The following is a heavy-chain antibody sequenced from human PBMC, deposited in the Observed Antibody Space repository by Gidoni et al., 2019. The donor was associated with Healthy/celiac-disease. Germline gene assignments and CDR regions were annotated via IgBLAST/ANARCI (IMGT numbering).Heavy chain of an antibody. CDR3: AHRPADTAMVNDYFDY. CDR2: IYWDDDK. J-gene: IGHJ4*02. CDR1: GFSLSTSGVG. D-gene: IGHD5-18*01. Sequence: QITLKESGPTLVKPTQTLTLTCTFSGFSLSTSGVGVGWIRQPPGKALEWLALIYWDDDKRYSPSLKSRLTITKDTSKNQVVLTMTNMDPVDTATYYCAHRPADTAMVNDYFDYWGQGTLVTVSS. V-gene: IGHV2-5*02.